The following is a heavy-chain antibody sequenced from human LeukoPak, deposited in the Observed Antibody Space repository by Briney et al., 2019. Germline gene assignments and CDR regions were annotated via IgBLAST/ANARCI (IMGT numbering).Heavy chain of an antibody. Sequence: GGSLRLSCAASGFTFSSYAMSWVRQAPGKGLEWVSAISGSGGSTYYADSVKGRFTIPRDNSKNTLYLQMNSLRAEDTAVYYCAKDGPDYDFWSGYSYWGQGTLVTVSS. J-gene: IGHJ4*02. CDR2: ISGSGGST. D-gene: IGHD3-3*01. CDR3: AKDGPDYDFWSGYSY. V-gene: IGHV3-23*01. CDR1: GFTFSSYA.